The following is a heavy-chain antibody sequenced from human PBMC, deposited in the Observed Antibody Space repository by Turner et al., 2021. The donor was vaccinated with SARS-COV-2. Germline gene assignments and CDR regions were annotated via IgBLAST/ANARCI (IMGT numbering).Heavy chain of an antibody. CDR1: GGSISRGGYY. D-gene: IGHD3-9*01. Sequence: QVQLQESGPGLVKPSQTLSLTCTLSGGSISRGGYYWSWIRQHPGKGLEWIGYIYYSGSTYYNPSLKIRVTISVDTSKNQFSLKLSSVTAADTAVYYCARVLNTIFPDFDYWGQGTLVTVSS. J-gene: IGHJ4*02. V-gene: IGHV4-31*03. CDR2: IYYSGST. CDR3: ARVLNTIFPDFDY.